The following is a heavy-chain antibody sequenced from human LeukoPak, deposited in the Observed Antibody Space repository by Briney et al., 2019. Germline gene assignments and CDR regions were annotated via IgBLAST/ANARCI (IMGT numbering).Heavy chain of an antibody. V-gene: IGHV3-21*01. CDR2: ISTSSSYI. CDR1: GFTLSRNS. Sequence: GGSLRLSCAASGFTLSRNSMNWVRQAPGKGLEGVSSISTSSSYIYYADSVKGRFTVSRDNFKNTLYLQMDSLRAEDTAVYYCDCSNTNCYAAGDYWGQGTLVTVSS. J-gene: IGHJ4*02. CDR3: DCSNTNCYAAGDY. D-gene: IGHD2-2*01.